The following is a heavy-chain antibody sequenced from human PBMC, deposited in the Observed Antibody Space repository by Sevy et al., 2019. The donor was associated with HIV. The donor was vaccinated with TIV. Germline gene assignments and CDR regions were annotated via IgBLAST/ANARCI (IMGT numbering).Heavy chain of an antibody. CDR2: ISYDGNNK. D-gene: IGHD3-16*01. CDR1: GFTFSSYA. CDR3: ARDGSSGGLFLKDYYYFGMDV. Sequence: GGSLRLSCAASGFTFSSYAMHWVRQAPGKGLEWVAVISYDGNNKYADSVKGRFTISRDNSKNTLYLQMNSLRAEDTXXYYCARDGSSGGLFLKDYYYFGMDVWGQGTTVTVSS. J-gene: IGHJ6*02. V-gene: IGHV3-30*03.